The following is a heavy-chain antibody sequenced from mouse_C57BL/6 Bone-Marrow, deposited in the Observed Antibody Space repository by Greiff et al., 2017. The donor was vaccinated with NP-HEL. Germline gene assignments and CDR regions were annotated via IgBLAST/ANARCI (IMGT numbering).Heavy chain of an antibody. V-gene: IGHV2-6*01. CDR2: IWGVGST. CDR1: GFSLTSYG. J-gene: IGHJ4*01. Sequence: VQLVESGPGLVAPSQSLSITCTVSGFSLTSYGVDWVRQSPGTGLEWLGVIWGVGSTNYNSALKSRLSISKDNSKSQVFLKMNSLQTDDTAMYYCAIIYYPMDYWGQGTSVTVSS. CDR3: AIIYYPMDY.